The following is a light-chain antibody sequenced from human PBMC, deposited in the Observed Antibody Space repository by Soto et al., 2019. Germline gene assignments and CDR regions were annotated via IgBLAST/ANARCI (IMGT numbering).Light chain of an antibody. CDR3: QEYNIWPWT. V-gene: IGKV3-15*01. CDR2: GAS. J-gene: IGKJ1*01. Sequence: TKSRGTLSEYKKERVSLSCRASQSVNSKLAWYQQKPGQAPRLLIYGASTRATGIPARFTGSGSGTEFILTITSLQSEDSAVYYCQEYNIWPWT. CDR1: QSVNSK.